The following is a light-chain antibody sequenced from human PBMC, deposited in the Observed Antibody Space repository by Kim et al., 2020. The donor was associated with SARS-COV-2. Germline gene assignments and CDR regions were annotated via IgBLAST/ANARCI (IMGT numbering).Light chain of an antibody. V-gene: IGKV3D-20*01. Sequence: PGERATLSCGASQIVGKSYLAWFQQKPGLAPRLLIHGASSRATGIPDRFSGSESGTNFTLTISRLEPEDFAVYYCQQYAFSPITFGQGTRLE. CDR3: QQYAFSPIT. J-gene: IGKJ5*01. CDR2: GAS. CDR1: QIVGKSY.